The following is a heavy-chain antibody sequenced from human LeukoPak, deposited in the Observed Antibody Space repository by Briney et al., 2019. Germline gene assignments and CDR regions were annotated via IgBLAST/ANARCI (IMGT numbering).Heavy chain of an antibody. CDR1: GFTVSSNY. D-gene: IGHD3-9*01. Sequence: GGSLRLSCAASGFTVSSNYMSWVRQAPGKGLEWVSAIYSGGSTYYADSVKGRFTISRDNSKNTLYLQMNSLRAEDTAVYYCARHSVLRYFDWLLRWDNWFDPWGQGTLVTVSS. CDR3: ARHSVLRYFDWLLRWDNWFDP. CDR2: IYSGGST. V-gene: IGHV3-66*04. J-gene: IGHJ5*02.